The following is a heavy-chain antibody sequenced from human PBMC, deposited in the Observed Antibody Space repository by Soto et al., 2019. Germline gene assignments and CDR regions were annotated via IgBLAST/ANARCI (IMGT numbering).Heavy chain of an antibody. Sequence: QVLLVDSGGGVGQPGRSLRLSCAASGFTFSSYAMNWVRQAPGKGLEWVALISHDGINKYYADSVRGRFTISRDSSTNKLYLQMNSLRAADTAVYYCGRCTSTSCHLGSDYWGQGTLVTVSS. CDR2: ISHDGINK. V-gene: IGHV3-30-3*01. CDR1: GFTFSSYA. D-gene: IGHD2-2*01. J-gene: IGHJ4*02. CDR3: GRCTSTSCHLGSDY.